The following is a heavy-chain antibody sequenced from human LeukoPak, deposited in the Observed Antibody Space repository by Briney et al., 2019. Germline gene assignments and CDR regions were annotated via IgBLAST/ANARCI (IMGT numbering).Heavy chain of an antibody. CDR2: ISAYNGNT. CDR3: ARTTRSGYDLGWFDP. J-gene: IGHJ5*02. V-gene: IGHV1-18*01. Sequence: GASVKVSCKASGYTFTSYGISWVRQAPGQGLEWMGWISAYNGNTNYAQKLQGRVTMTTDTSTSTAYMELRSLRSDDTAVYYCARTTRSGYDLGWFDPWGQGTLVTVSS. D-gene: IGHD5-12*01. CDR1: GYTFTSYG.